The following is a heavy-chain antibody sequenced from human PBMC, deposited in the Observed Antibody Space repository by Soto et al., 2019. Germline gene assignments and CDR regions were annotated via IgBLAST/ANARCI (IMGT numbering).Heavy chain of an antibody. CDR3: ARGIHLIAAVQGDAPDKYNLDY. V-gene: IGHV4-39*07. CDR1: GGSISRSSYY. CDR2: INHSGNT. J-gene: IGHJ4*02. Sequence: SESLSLTCNVSGGSISRSSYYWSWFRHSPVTPLDCIGEINHSGNTNQNPSLKSRVNISVDTSKNQFSLRLRSVTAADRAVYYCARGIHLIAAVQGDAPDKYNLDYWGQGTVVTISS. D-gene: IGHD2-21*01.